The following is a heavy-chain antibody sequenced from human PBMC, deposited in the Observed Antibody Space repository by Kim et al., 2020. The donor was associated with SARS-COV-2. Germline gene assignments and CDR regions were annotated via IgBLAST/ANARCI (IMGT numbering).Heavy chain of an antibody. V-gene: IGHV3-30*18. Sequence: GGSLRLSCAASGFTFSSYGMHWVRQAPGKGLEWVAVISYDGSNKYYADSVKGRFTISRDNSKNTRYLQMNSLRAEDTAVYYCAKAQFGGVIDVYYYYGMDVWGQGNTVTVSS. J-gene: IGHJ6*02. D-gene: IGHD3-16*02. CDR3: AKAQFGGVIDVYYYYGMDV. CDR2: ISYDGSNK. CDR1: GFTFSSYG.